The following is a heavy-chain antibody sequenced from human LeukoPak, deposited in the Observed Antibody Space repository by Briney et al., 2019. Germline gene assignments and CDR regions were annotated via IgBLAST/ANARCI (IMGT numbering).Heavy chain of an antibody. D-gene: IGHD3-9*01. CDR2: MYYSGRY. V-gene: IGHV4-39*07. Sequence: SETLSLTCTVSGGSISSSTYYWGWVRQPPDRGVEWIGNMYYSGRYYYNPSLKSRVTLSENTSKNQFSLKVISVTAADTAVYYCARVPDILTGYHPFDYWGQGTLVTVSS. CDR1: GGSISSSTYY. J-gene: IGHJ4*02. CDR3: ARVPDILTGYHPFDY.